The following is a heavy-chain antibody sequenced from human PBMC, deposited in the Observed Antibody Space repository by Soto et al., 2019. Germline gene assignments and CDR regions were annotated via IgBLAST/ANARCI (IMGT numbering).Heavy chain of an antibody. V-gene: IGHV3-21*06. CDR1: TFNSYS. CDR2: ISSGSAYI. CDR3: TREQVGSYDSWFDP. D-gene: IGHD1-26*01. J-gene: IGHJ5*02. Sequence: EVQLVESGGGLVKPGGSLRLSCTFTFNSYSLNWVRQAPGQGLEGVSSISSGSAYIKYADSVKGRFTISRDNANNLLYLQMRSLRVDDTAVYYCTREQVGSYDSWFDPCGQGTLVTVSS.